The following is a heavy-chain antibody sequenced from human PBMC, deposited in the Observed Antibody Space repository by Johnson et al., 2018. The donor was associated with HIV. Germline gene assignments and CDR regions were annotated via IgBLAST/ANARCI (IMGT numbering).Heavy chain of an antibody. CDR3: ARGGYCRGGSCYPYDAFDI. D-gene: IGHD2-15*01. V-gene: IGHV3-66*01. CDR1: GFTVSSNY. Sequence: EQLVESGGGLIQPGGSLRLSCAASGFTVSSNYMSWVRQAPGKGLEWVSAIGTAGATYSPGSVKGSFTISRDNSKNTLYLQMNRLRAEDTAVYYFARGGYCRGGSCYPYDAFDIWGQGTMVNVSS. CDR2: IGTAGAT. J-gene: IGHJ3*02.